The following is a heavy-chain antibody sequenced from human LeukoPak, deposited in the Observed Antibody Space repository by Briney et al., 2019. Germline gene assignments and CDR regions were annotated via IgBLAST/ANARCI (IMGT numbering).Heavy chain of an antibody. CDR2: IYSGGST. Sequence: GGSLRLSCAASGFTVSSNYMSWVRQAPGKGLEWVSVIYSGGSTYYADSVKGRFTISRDNSKNTLYLRMNSLRAEDTAVYYCARDLRTNLDYWGQGTLVTVSS. CDR1: GFTVSSNY. D-gene: IGHD1-14*01. J-gene: IGHJ4*02. CDR3: ARDLRTNLDY. V-gene: IGHV3-66*02.